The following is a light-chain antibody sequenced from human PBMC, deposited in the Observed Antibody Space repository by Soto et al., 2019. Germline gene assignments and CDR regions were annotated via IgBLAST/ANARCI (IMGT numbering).Light chain of an antibody. V-gene: IGKV3-20*01. CDR3: QQYGSSPLIS. Sequence: VLTQSPGTMSLSPGESATLSCRASQTVSITYLTWYQQKPGQAPRLLIFGASKRATGIPDRFSGSGSGRDFTLTISGLEPEDFAVYYCQQYGSSPLISFGQGTRLEIK. CDR2: GAS. J-gene: IGKJ5*01. CDR1: QTVSITY.